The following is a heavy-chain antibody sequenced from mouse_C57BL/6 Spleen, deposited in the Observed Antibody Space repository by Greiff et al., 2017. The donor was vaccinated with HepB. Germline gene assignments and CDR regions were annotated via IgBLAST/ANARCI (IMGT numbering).Heavy chain of an antibody. CDR1: GFTFSDYG. CDR2: ISSGSSTI. CDR3: GATVVAPFAY. J-gene: IGHJ3*01. Sequence: EVKVVESGGGLVKPGGSLKLSCAASGFTFSDYGMHWVRQAPEKGLEWVAYISSGSSTIYYADTVKGRFTISRDNAKNTLFLQMTSLRSEDTAMYYCGATVVAPFAYWGQGTLVTVSA. D-gene: IGHD1-1*01. V-gene: IGHV5-17*01.